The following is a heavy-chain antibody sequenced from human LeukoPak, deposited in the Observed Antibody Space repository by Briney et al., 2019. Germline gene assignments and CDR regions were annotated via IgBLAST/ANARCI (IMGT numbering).Heavy chain of an antibody. Sequence: PGGSLRLSCAASGFTFSTFSMNWVRQAPGQGLEWISYISRSSDTKYYAGSVKGRFTISRDNAENSLYLQMNSLRDEDTAMYYCARDWEVATIAAAALGYWGQGTRVTVSS. J-gene: IGHJ4*02. CDR2: ISRSSDTK. V-gene: IGHV3-48*02. CDR3: ARDWEVATIAAAALGY. CDR1: GFTFSTFS. D-gene: IGHD6-13*01.